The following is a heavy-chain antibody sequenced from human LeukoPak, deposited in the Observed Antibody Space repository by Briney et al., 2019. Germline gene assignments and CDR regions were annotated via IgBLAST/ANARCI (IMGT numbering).Heavy chain of an antibody. CDR2: INSNGSST. D-gene: IGHD4-17*01. J-gene: IGHJ6*02. Sequence: GGSLRLSCAASGFTFSSYCMHWVRQAPGKGLVWVSRINSNGSSTSYADSVKGRFTISRDNAKNTLYLQMNSLRAEDTAVYYCASPVTTYYYYGMDVWGQGTTVTVSS. V-gene: IGHV3-74*01. CDR3: ASPVTTYYYYGMDV. CDR1: GFTFSSYC.